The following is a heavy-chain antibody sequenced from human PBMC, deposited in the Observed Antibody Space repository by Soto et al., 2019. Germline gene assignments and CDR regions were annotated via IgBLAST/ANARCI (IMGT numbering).Heavy chain of an antibody. D-gene: IGHD2-2*01. CDR3: ARDAYCSSTSFYSQHYYYYYGMDV. CDR1: GYTFTSYG. J-gene: IGHJ6*02. V-gene: IGHV1-18*01. CDR2: ISAYNGNT. Sequence: GASVKVSCKASGYTFTSYGISWVRQAPGQGLEWMGWISAYNGNTNYAQKLQGRVTMTTDTSTSTAYMELRSLRSDDTAVYYCARDAYCSSTSFYSQHYYYYYGMDVWGQGTTVTVSS.